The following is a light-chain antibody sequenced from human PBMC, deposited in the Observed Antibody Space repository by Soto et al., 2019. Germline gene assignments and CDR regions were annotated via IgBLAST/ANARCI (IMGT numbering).Light chain of an antibody. Sequence: QSVLTHPPSVSAAPGQKVTISCSGSSSNIGGNSVSWYQQLPGTAPKLLIYDDNKRPSGIPDRFSGSKSGTSATLGITGFQTGDEADYYCGSWDSSLSAYVFGPVTKVTV. J-gene: IGLJ1*01. CDR1: SSNIGGNS. CDR2: DDN. V-gene: IGLV1-51*01. CDR3: GSWDSSLSAYV.